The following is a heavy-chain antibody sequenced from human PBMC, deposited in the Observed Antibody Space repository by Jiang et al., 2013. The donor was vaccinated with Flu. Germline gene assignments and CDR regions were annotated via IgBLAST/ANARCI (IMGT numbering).Heavy chain of an antibody. CDR1: GFTFSSYA. D-gene: IGHD2-21*02. J-gene: IGHJ4*02. CDR2: ISGSGGST. CDR3: AKDGPIVVVTATSVHSDAPFDY. V-gene: IGHV3-23*04. Sequence: VQLVESGGGLVQPGGSLRLSCAASGFTFSSYAMSWVRQAPGKGLEWVSAISGSGGSTYYADSVKGRFTISRDNSKNTLYLQMNSLRAEDTAVYYCAKDGPIVVVTATSVHSDAPFDYWGQGTLVTVSS.